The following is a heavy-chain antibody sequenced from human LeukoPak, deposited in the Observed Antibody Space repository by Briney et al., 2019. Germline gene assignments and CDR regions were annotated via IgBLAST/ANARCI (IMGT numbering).Heavy chain of an antibody. Sequence: GASVKVSCKASGYTFSSYYLHWVRQAPGQGLEWMGIVNPNDGFRTYAQKFQGRVTVTRDTSTSAVYMELNNLRSEDTALYYCARARTGDSDYWGQGTLVTVSS. J-gene: IGHJ4*02. CDR2: VNPNDGFR. D-gene: IGHD7-27*01. V-gene: IGHV1-46*01. CDR1: GYTFSSYY. CDR3: ARARTGDSDY.